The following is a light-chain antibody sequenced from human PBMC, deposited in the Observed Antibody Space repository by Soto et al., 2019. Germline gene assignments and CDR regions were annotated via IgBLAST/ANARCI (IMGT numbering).Light chain of an antibody. V-gene: IGLV2-14*03. J-gene: IGLJ1*01. CDR2: EVS. Sequence: ALTQPASVSRSPGQSITVSCTGTSSDVGGYNSVSWYQQHPGKPPKLIIYEVSNRPSGVSDRFSGSKSGNTASLTISGLQAEDEADYYCSSYTSTSSYVFATGTKVTVL. CDR3: SSYTSTSSYV. CDR1: SSDVGGYNS.